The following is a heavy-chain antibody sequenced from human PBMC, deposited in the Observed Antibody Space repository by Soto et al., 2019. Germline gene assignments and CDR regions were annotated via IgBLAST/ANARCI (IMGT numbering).Heavy chain of an antibody. CDR1: GGSISSSSYY. CDR2: IYYSGST. CDR3: ARYCTSGVCPPGFDY. V-gene: IGHV4-39*01. Sequence: SEILSLTCTVSGGSISSSSYYWGWIRQPPGKGREWIGSIYYSGSTYYNPSLKSRVTISVDTSKNQFSLKPSSVTAADAAVYYGARYCTSGVCPPGFDYWGQGTLVTVSS. J-gene: IGHJ4*02. D-gene: IGHD2-8*01.